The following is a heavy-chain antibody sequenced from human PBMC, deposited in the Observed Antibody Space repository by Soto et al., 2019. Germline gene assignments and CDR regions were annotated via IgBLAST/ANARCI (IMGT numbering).Heavy chain of an antibody. D-gene: IGHD5-12*01. CDR1: GFTFSSYA. J-gene: IGHJ4*02. V-gene: IGHV3-23*01. Sequence: GGSLRLSCAASGFTFSSYAMSWVRQAPGKGLEWVSAISGSGGSTYYADSVKGRFTISRDNSKNTLYLQMNSLRSDDTAVYYCARGGEGYNFGAVYWGQGTPVTVSS. CDR2: ISGSGGST. CDR3: ARGGEGYNFGAVY.